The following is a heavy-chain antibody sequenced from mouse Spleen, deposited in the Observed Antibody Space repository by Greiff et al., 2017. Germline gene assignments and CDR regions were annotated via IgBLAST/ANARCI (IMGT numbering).Heavy chain of an antibody. Sequence: EESGPGLVKPSQSLSLTCSVTGYSITSGYYWNWIRQFPGNKLEWMGYISYDGSNNYNPSLKNRISITRDTSKNQFFLKLNSVTTEDTATYYCARGRDYDEGYYFDYWGQGTTLTVSS. V-gene: IGHV3-6*01. CDR2: ISYDGSN. CDR3: ARGRDYDEGYYFDY. D-gene: IGHD2-4*01. CDR1: GYSITSGYY. J-gene: IGHJ2*01.